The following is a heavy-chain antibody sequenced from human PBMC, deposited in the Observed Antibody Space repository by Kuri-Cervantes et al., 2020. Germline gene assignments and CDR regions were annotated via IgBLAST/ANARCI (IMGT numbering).Heavy chain of an antibody. Sequence: LSLTCAASGFTVSSNYMSWVRQAPGKGLEWVSVIYSGGSTYYADSVEGRFTISRDNSKNTLYLQMNSLRAEDTAVYYCAAVLLWFGEYRQIDYWGQGTLVTVSS. CDR1: GFTVSSNY. CDR3: AAVLLWFGEYRQIDY. CDR2: IYSGGST. D-gene: IGHD3-10*01. V-gene: IGHV3-53*01. J-gene: IGHJ4*02.